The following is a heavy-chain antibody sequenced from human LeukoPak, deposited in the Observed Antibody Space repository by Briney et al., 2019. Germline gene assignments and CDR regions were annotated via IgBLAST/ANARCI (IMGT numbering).Heavy chain of an antibody. CDR3: ARGGWNKFDY. V-gene: IGHV4-38-2*02. Sequence: SETLSLTCTVSGYSISTSYYWGWIRQPPGKGLEWIGSIYHSGTTNYNPSLKSRVTISVDTSKNQFSLKLSSVTAADTAVYYCARGGWNKFDYWGQGTLVTVSS. CDR1: GYSISTSYY. CDR2: IYHSGTT. D-gene: IGHD3-22*01. J-gene: IGHJ4*02.